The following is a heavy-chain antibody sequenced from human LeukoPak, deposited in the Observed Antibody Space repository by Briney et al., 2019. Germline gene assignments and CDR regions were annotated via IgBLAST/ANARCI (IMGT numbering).Heavy chain of an antibody. CDR1: DGSISSSSYY. J-gene: IGHJ4*02. Sequence: SETLSLTCTVSDGSISSSSYYWGWIRQPPGKGLEWIAIIYYSGGTYYNPSLKSRVTISVDTSKNQFSLKLTSVTAADTAVYPRPRQSDDAGTAGGDYWGQGTLVTVSS. V-gene: IGHV4-39*01. CDR3: PRQSDDAGTAGGDY. D-gene: IGHD3-10*01. CDR2: IYYSGGT.